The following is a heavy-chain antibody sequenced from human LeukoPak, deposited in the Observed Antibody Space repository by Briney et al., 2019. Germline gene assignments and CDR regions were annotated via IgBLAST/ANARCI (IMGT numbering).Heavy chain of an antibody. CDR2: MNKDGSEK. J-gene: IGHJ6*02. CDR3: ARNNDMDV. V-gene: IGHV3-7*03. CDR1: GFTVSSNY. D-gene: IGHD1/OR15-1a*01. Sequence: GGSLRLSCAASGFTVSSNYMTWVRQAPGKGPEWVANMNKDGSEKYYVDSVKGRSTISRDTAKNSLYLQMNNLRAEDTALYYCARNNDMDVWGQGTTVIVSS.